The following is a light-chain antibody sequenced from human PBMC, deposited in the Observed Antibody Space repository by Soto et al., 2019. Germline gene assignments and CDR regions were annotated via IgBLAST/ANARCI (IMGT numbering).Light chain of an antibody. J-gene: IGKJ1*01. Sequence: KVMTQSPSTLSVSPGERATLSCRASQSVSSNLAWYQQKPGQAPRLLIYDASTRATGTPARFSGSGSGTEFTLTISSLQSEDLAVYYCQQYDDWPETFGQGTKVDIK. CDR1: QSVSSN. V-gene: IGKV3-15*01. CDR2: DAS. CDR3: QQYDDWPET.